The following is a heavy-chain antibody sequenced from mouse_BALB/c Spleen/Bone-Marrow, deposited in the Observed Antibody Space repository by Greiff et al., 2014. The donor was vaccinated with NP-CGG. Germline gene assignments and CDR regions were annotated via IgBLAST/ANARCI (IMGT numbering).Heavy chain of an antibody. CDR3: TRGGNFITTVLVDFDY. Sequence: QVQLQQSGAELVRPGASVTLSCKASGYTFTDYEMHWVKQTPVHGLEWIGAIDPETGGTAYNQKFKGKATLTADKSSSTAYIELRSLTSEDSAVYYCTRGGNFITTVLVDFDYWGQGTTLTVSS. V-gene: IGHV1-15*01. CDR2: IDPETGGT. D-gene: IGHD1-1*01. J-gene: IGHJ2*01. CDR1: GYTFTDYE.